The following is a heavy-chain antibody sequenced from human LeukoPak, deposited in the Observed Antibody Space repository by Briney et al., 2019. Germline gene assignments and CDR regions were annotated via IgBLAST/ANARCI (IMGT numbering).Heavy chain of an antibody. CDR2: ISAYNGNT. V-gene: IGHV1-18*01. J-gene: IGHJ4*02. CDR3: ARDETYYDSSGQDY. D-gene: IGHD3-22*01. Sequence: GGSLRLSCAASGFTFSSYAISWVRQAPGQGLEWMGWISAYNGNTNYVQKLQGRVTMTTDTSTSTAYMELRSLRSDDTAVYYCARDETYYDSSGQDYWGQGTLVTVSS. CDR1: GFTFSSYA.